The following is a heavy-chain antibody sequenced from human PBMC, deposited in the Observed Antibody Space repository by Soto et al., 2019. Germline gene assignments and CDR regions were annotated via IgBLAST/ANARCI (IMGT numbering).Heavy chain of an antibody. CDR2: ISYDGSNK. CDR1: GFTFSSYG. V-gene: IGHV3-30*18. Sequence: QVQLVESGGGVVQPGRSLRLSCAASGFTFSSYGMHWVRQAPGKGLEWVAVISYDGSNKYYADSVKGRFTISRDNSKNTLYLQMNSLRAEDTAVYYCAKGSRGSCVFDYWGQGTLVTVPS. CDR3: AKGSRGSCVFDY. D-gene: IGHD2-15*01. J-gene: IGHJ4*02.